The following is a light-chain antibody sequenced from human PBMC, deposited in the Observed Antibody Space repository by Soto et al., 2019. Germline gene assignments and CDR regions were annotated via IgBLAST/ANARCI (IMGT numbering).Light chain of an antibody. CDR2: EVN. CDR1: SSDVGGYKY. V-gene: IGLV2-8*01. J-gene: IGLJ1*01. CDR3: RSYACTNHVVV. Sequence: QSALTQPPSASGSPGQSVTISCTGTSSDVGGYKYVSWYQQHPGKAPKLMIFEVNKRPSGVPDRFSGSKSGNTASLTVSGLQAEDDADYYSRSYACTNHVVVFGTGTKLTVL.